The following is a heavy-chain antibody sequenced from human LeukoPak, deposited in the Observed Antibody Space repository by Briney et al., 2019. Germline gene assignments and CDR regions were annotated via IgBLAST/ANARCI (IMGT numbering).Heavy chain of an antibody. CDR2: IRYDGSNK. J-gene: IGHJ4*02. D-gene: IGHD6-19*01. CDR1: GFTFSSYG. CDR3: ASDSSGWSAFDY. Sequence: GGSLRLSCAASGFTFSSYGMHWVRQAPGKGLEWVAFIRYDGSNKYYADSVKGRFTISRDNPKNTLYLQMNSLRAEDTAVYYCASDSSGWSAFDYWGQGTLVTVSS. V-gene: IGHV3-30*02.